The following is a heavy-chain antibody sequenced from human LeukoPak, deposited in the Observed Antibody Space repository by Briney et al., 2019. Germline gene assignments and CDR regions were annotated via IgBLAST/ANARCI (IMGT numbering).Heavy chain of an antibody. Sequence: PSQTLSLTCTVSGGSISSAPYYWSWIRQRPGKGLEWMGYISHSGNTYYNPSLKSRLNISADTPGNQFSLKLRSVTAADTALYFCAREGYYYDSSGPIDYWGQGTRVTVSS. V-gene: IGHV4-31*03. CDR2: ISHSGNT. CDR3: AREGYYYDSSGPIDY. CDR1: GGSISSAPYY. J-gene: IGHJ4*02. D-gene: IGHD3-22*01.